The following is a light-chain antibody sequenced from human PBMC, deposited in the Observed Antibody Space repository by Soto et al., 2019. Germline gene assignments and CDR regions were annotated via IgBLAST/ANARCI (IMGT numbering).Light chain of an antibody. Sequence: EIVLTQSPGTLSLSPGERATLSCRASQSVSSYLAWYQHKPGQAPRLLIYGASSRATGIPDRFSGSGSGTDFTLTISRLEPEDVVVYYCHQYVNSPYTFGQGTKLEIK. CDR3: HQYVNSPYT. CDR2: GAS. J-gene: IGKJ2*01. V-gene: IGKV3-20*01. CDR1: QSVSSY.